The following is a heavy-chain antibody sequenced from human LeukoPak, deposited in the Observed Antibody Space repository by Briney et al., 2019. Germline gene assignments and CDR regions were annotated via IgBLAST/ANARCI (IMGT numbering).Heavy chain of an antibody. CDR1: GYSISSGYY. J-gene: IGHJ4*02. CDR2: IYHSGST. Sequence: KPSETLSLTCAVFGYSISSGYYWGWIRQPPGKGLEWIGSIYHSGSTYYHPSLKSRVTISVDTSKNQFSLKLTSVTAADTAVYYCARGGVGVTVPRIDYWGQGTLVTVSS. D-gene: IGHD1-26*01. CDR3: ARGGVGVTVPRIDY. V-gene: IGHV4-38-2*01.